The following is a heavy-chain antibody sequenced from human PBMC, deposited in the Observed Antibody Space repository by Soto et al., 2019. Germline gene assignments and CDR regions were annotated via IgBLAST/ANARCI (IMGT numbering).Heavy chain of an antibody. CDR3: ARDPSWLLSPNKPRYYFDY. Sequence: LSLTCAASGFTFSSYWMSWVRQAPGKGLEWVANIKQDGSEKYYVDSVKGRFTISRDNAKNSLYLQMNSLRAEDTAVYYCARDPSWLLSPNKPRYYFDYWGQGTLVTVSS. J-gene: IGHJ4*02. CDR2: IKQDGSEK. V-gene: IGHV3-7*01. CDR1: GFTFSSYW. D-gene: IGHD3-9*01.